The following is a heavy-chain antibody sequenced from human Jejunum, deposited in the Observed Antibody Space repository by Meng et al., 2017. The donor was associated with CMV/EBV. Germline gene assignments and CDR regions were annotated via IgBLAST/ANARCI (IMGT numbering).Heavy chain of an antibody. CDR2: IRGKAPSYAT. CDR3: TRADSSNYGTLFDY. J-gene: IGHJ4*02. Sequence: TFSGSAVHWVRPASGKGLEWVGRIRGKAPSYATAYTASVKGRSTISRDDSKNTAYLEMNSLKTEDTAVYYCTRADSSNYGTLFDYWGQGTLVTVSS. CDR1: TFSGSA. D-gene: IGHD4-11*01. V-gene: IGHV3-73*01.